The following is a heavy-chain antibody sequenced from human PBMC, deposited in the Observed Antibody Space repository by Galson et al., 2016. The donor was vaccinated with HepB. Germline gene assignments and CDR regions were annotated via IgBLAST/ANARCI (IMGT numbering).Heavy chain of an antibody. CDR3: ERDRSAAARFGGLDV. CDR1: GFAFSSHW. V-gene: IGHV3-74*01. J-gene: IGHJ6*04. CDR2: INSDGTIS. D-gene: IGHD6-13*01. Sequence: RLSCAASGFAFSSHWMHWVRQDLGKGLVWVSRINSDGTISNYADSVRGRFTISRDNAKNSLYLEMNRLTAEDTAVYFCERDRSAAARFGGLDVWGEGTTVTVSS.